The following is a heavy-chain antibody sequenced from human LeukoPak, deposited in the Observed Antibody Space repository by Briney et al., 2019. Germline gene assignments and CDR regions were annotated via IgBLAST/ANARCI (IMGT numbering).Heavy chain of an antibody. Sequence: VASVKVSCKASGYTFTGYYMHWVRQAPGQGLEWMGWINPNSGGTNYAQKFQGRVTMTRDTSITTAYMELSRLSSDDTAVYYCARAPLGNSGSYFGTEYFQHWGQGTLVTVSS. J-gene: IGHJ1*01. V-gene: IGHV1-2*02. D-gene: IGHD1-26*01. CDR2: INPNSGGT. CDR3: ARAPLGNSGSYFGTEYFQH. CDR1: GYTFTGYY.